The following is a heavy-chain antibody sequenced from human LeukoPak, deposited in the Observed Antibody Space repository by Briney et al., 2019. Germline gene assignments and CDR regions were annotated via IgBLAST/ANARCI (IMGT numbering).Heavy chain of an antibody. Sequence: PSETLSLTCAVYGGSFSGYYWSWIRQPPGKGLEWIGEINHSGSTNYNPSLKSRVTISVDTSKNQSSLKLSSVTAADTAAYYCARGYDILTGYTRSFDYWGQGTLVNASS. V-gene: IGHV4-34*01. CDR1: GGSFSGYY. D-gene: IGHD3-9*01. J-gene: IGHJ4*02. CDR2: INHSGST. CDR3: ARGYDILTGYTRSFDY.